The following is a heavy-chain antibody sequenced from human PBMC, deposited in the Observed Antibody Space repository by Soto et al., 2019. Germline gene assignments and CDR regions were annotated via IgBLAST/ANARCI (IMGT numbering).Heavy chain of an antibody. CDR2: ISSSTSYI. CDR1: GFTFSSYS. Sequence: EVQLVESGRGLVKPGGSLRLSCAASGFTFSSYSMNWVRQAPGKGLEWVSSISSSTSYIYYADSVKGRFTISRDNSKNSLYLQMNSLRVEDTAVYYCARSRAIYGGDYYYGMDVWGQGTTVTVSS. V-gene: IGHV3-21*01. CDR3: ARSRAIYGGDYYYGMDV. J-gene: IGHJ6*02. D-gene: IGHD3-10*01.